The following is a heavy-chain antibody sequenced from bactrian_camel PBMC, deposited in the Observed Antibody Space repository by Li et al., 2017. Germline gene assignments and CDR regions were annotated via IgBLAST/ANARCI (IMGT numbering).Heavy chain of an antibody. D-gene: IGHD2*01. V-gene: IGHV3S40*01. J-gene: IGHJ6*01. CDR3: AARGPYCYTKLSVRDFTY. Sequence: VQLVESGGGSVQAGGPLRLSCAASVYTYSSQCTGWYRQAPGKEREGVARIATGSGNTYYADSVKGRFTISQDNAKNTVYLQMNSLKPEDTAMYYCAARGPYCYTKLSVRDFTYWGQGTQVTVS. CDR2: IATGSGNT. CDR1: VYTYSSQC.